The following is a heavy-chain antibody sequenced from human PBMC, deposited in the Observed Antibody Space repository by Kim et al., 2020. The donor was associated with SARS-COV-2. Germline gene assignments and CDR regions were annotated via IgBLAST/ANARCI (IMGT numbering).Heavy chain of an antibody. D-gene: IGHD5-12*01. Sequence: SETLSLTCTVFGGSISSYYWSWIRQPPGKGLEWIGYIYYSGSTNYNPSLKSRVTISVDTSKNQFSLKLSSVTAADTAVYYCARRDSGYDPYFDYWGQGTLVTVSS. CDR1: GGSISSYY. CDR2: IYYSGST. J-gene: IGHJ4*02. CDR3: ARRDSGYDPYFDY. V-gene: IGHV4-59*13.